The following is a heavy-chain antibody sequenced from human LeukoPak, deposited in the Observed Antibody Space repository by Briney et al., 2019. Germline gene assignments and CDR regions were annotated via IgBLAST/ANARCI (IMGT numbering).Heavy chain of an antibody. D-gene: IGHD4-17*01. J-gene: IGHJ3*02. V-gene: IGHV3-33*01. Sequence: GRSLRLSCAASGFTFSSYGMHWVRQAPGKGLEWVAVIWYDGSNKYYADSVKGRFTISRDNSKNTLYLQMNSLRAEDTAVYYCARVGDYGALDIWGQGTMVAVSS. CDR2: IWYDGSNK. CDR3: ARVGDYGALDI. CDR1: GFTFSSYG.